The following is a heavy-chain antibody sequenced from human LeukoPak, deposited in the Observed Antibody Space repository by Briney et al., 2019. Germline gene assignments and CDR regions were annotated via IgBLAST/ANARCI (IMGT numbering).Heavy chain of an antibody. J-gene: IGHJ6*02. CDR1: GGSISSSNW. Sequence: PSGTLSLTCAVSGGSISSSNWWSWVRQPPGKGLEWIGEIYHSGSTNYNPSLKSRVTISVDKSKNQFSLKLSSVTAADTAVYYCASMKVVAPPYYYYGMDVWGQGTTVTVSS. CDR2: IYHSGST. V-gene: IGHV4-4*02. CDR3: ASMKVVAPPYYYYGMDV. D-gene: IGHD3-22*01.